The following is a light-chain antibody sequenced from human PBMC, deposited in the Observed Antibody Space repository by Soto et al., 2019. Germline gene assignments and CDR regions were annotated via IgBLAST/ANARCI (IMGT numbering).Light chain of an antibody. CDR2: EVS. J-gene: IGLJ2*01. V-gene: IGLV2-14*01. Sequence: QPASVSGSPGQSITISCTGTSSDIAPYKYVSWFQHHPGKAPKLIIFEVSNRPSGISDRFSGFKSANTAYLTISGVQPEDEADYHCSSYTTIKTVVFGGGTKLTVL. CDR3: SSYTTIKTVV. CDR1: SSDIAPYKY.